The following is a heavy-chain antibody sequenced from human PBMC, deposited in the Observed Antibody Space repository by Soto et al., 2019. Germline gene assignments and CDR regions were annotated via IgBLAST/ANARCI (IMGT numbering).Heavy chain of an antibody. CDR1: GGSISSGGYS. V-gene: IGHV4-30-2*01. Sequence: PSETLSLTCAVSGGSISSGGYSWSWIRQPPGKGLEWIGYIYHSGSTYYNPSLKSRVTISVDRSKNQFSLKLSSVTAADTAVYYCARDRKLLPCSSTSCPRPFTPGYYYYGMDVWGQGTTVTVSS. J-gene: IGHJ6*02. CDR3: ARDRKLLPCSSTSCPRPFTPGYYYYGMDV. CDR2: IYHSGST. D-gene: IGHD2-2*01.